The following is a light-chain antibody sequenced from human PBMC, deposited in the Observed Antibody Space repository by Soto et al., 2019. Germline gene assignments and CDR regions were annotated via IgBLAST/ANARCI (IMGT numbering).Light chain of an antibody. CDR3: QQTYNSSPYT. CDR2: AAS. V-gene: IGKV1-39*01. Sequence: DIQMTQSPSSLSSSVGYRFTITCRSSQTIVKNLNWYQQEPGKAPKLLIYAASTLQSGVPSRFIGSGSGTDFTLTISGLQSEDFAIYFCQQTYNSSPYTFGQGTKVDIK. J-gene: IGKJ2*01. CDR1: QTIVKN.